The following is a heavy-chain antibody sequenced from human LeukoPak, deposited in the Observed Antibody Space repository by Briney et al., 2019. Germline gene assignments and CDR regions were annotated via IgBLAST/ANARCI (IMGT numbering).Heavy chain of an antibody. CDR3: ARESHVTREDY. CDR1: GYTFTSYG. V-gene: IGHV1-18*01. Sequence: ASVKVSCKASGYTFTSYGISWVRQAPGQGLEWMGWISADDGNTDYPQKLQGRVTMTTDTSTSTAYMELRSLRSDDTAVYYCARESHVTREDYWGQGTLVTVSS. CDR2: ISADDGNT. D-gene: IGHD3-10*01. J-gene: IGHJ4*02.